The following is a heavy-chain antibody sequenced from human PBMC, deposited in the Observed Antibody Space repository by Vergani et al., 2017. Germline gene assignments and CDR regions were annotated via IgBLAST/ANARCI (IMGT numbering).Heavy chain of an antibody. V-gene: IGHV4-34*01. CDR2: INHSGST. Sequence: QVQLQQWCAGLLKPSETLSLTCAVYGGSFSGYYWSWIRQPPGKGLEWIGEINHSGSTNYNPSLKSRVTISVDTSKNQFSLKLSSVAAADKDVYYCARALGGMDVWGQGTTVTVSS. CDR1: GGSFSGYY. J-gene: IGHJ6*02. CDR3: ARALGGMDV.